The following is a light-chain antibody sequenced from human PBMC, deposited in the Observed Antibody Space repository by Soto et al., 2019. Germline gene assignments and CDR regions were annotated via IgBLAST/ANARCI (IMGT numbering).Light chain of an antibody. Sequence: QSVLTQPPSASGSPRQSVSISCTGTSRDVGGNNYVSWYQQHPGKAPKLMIYEVSKRPSGVPDRFSGSKSGNTASLTVSGLQAEDEADYFCLSYAGSTNYVFGTGTKVTVL. CDR3: LSYAGSTNYV. CDR2: EVS. V-gene: IGLV2-8*01. J-gene: IGLJ1*01. CDR1: SRDVGGNNY.